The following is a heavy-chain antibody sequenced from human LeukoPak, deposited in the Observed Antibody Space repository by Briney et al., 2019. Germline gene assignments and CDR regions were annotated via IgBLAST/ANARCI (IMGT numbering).Heavy chain of an antibody. D-gene: IGHD1-1*01. J-gene: IGHJ5*02. CDR2: IIPIFGTA. CDR3: AAGELARWFDP. Sequence: GASVKVSCKASGGTFSSYAISWVRQAPGQGLEWMGGIIPIFGTANYAQKFQGRVTITADKSTSTAYMELSSLRSEDTAVYYCAAGELARWFDPWGQGTLVTVSS. V-gene: IGHV1-69*06. CDR1: GGTFSSYA.